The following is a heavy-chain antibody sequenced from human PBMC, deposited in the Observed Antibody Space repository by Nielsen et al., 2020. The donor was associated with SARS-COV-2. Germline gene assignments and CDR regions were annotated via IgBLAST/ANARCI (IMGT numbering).Heavy chain of an antibody. CDR3: ATGAGWFDP. CDR2: RHYTGNT. J-gene: IGHJ5*02. D-gene: IGHD6-19*01. CDR1: GGSFSSGGSS. V-gene: IGHV4-31*03. Sequence: SETLSLTCSVSGGSFSSGGSSYSWIRQHPGKGLEWIGLRHYTGNTYYNPSLQSRLFISGDTSKNQFSLRLSSVTVADTAVYYCATGAGWFDPWGQGTRVTVSS.